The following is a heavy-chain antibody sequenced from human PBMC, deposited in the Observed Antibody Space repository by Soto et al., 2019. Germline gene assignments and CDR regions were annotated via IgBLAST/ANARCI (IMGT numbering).Heavy chain of an antibody. Sequence: EVQLLESGGGLVQPGGSLRLSCAASGFTFSSYAMSWVRQAPGKGLEWVSAISGSGGSTYYADSVKGRFTISRDNSKNTLYLQMNSLRADDTAVYYCAKDRPDYGDYEGSFDYWGQGTLVTVSS. CDR3: AKDRPDYGDYEGSFDY. CDR2: ISGSGGST. CDR1: GFTFSSYA. D-gene: IGHD4-17*01. V-gene: IGHV3-23*01. J-gene: IGHJ4*02.